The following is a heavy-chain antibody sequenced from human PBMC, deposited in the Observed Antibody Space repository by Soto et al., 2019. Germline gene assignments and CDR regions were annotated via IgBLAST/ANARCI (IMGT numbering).Heavy chain of an antibody. CDR1: GFTFDDYA. J-gene: IGHJ6*02. Sequence: SLRLSCAASGFTFDDYAMHWVRQAPGKGLEWVSGISWNSGSIGYADSVKGRFTISRDNAKNSLYLQMNSLRAEDTALYYCAKDSTRYKAVAGPGVWGQGTTVTVSS. D-gene: IGHD6-19*01. V-gene: IGHV3-9*01. CDR3: AKDSTRYKAVAGPGV. CDR2: ISWNSGSI.